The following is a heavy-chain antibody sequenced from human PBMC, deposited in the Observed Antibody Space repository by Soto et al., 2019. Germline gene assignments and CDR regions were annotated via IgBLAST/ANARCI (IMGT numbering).Heavy chain of an antibody. V-gene: IGHV3-30*18. J-gene: IGHJ4*02. CDR3: AKDRSHYDFWSGYYKDY. D-gene: IGHD3-3*01. Sequence: GGSLRLSCAASGFTFSSYGMHWVRQAPGKGLEWVAVISYDGSNKYYADSVKGRFTISRDNSKNTLYLQMNSLRAEDTAVYYCAKDRSHYDFWSGYYKDYWGQGTLVTVSS. CDR2: ISYDGSNK. CDR1: GFTFSSYG.